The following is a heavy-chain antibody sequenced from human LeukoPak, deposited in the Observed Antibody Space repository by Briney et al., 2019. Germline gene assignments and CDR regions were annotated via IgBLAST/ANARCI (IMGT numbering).Heavy chain of an antibody. CDR1: GFSVRTNY. CDR3: ARTFLSGDGYKVGYFDY. J-gene: IGHJ4*02. V-gene: IGHV3-53*01. D-gene: IGHD5-24*01. Sequence: PGGSLRLSCAVSGFSVRTNYMSWVRHAPGKGPEWVSLLYSSGSTYYTDSVKGRFTISRDNSQNTLYLHMNSLSAEDTAVYYCARTFLSGDGYKVGYFDYWGQGTLVTVSS. CDR2: LYSSGST.